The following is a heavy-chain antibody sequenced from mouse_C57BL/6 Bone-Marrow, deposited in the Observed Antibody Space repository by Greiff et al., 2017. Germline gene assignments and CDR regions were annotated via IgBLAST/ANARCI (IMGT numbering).Heavy chain of an antibody. CDR1: GYTFTDYY. J-gene: IGHJ2*01. CDR2: INPNNGGT. D-gene: IGHD1-1*01. V-gene: IGHV1-26*01. CDR3: ARDYDGSSGYFDS. Sequence: EVQLQQSGPELVKPGASVKISCKASGYTFTDYYMNWVKQSHGKSLEWIGDINPNNGGTSDNPKLKGKATLTVDKSSSTAYMELRSLTSEDSAVYYGARDYDGSSGYFDSWGQGTILTVSS.